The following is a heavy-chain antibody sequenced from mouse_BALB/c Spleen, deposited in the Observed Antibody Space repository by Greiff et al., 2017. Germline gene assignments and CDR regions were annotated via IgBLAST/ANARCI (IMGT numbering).Heavy chain of an antibody. J-gene: IGHJ2*01. CDR3: ARGDYDGYFDY. Sequence: VQLQQSGAELVRPGTSVKVSCKASGYAFTNYLIEWVKQRPGQGLEWIGVINPGSGGTNYNEKFKGKATLTADKSSSTAYMQLSSLTSDDSAVYFCARGDYDGYFDYWGQGTTLTVSS. D-gene: IGHD2-4*01. CDR1: GYAFTNYL. V-gene: IGHV1-54*01. CDR2: INPGSGGT.